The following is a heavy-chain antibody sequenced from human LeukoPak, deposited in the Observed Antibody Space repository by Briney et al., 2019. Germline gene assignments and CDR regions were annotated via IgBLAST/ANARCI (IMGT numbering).Heavy chain of an antibody. CDR2: ISGSGGST. J-gene: IGHJ4*02. Sequence: PGGSLRLSCAASGFTFSSYAMSWVRQAPGKGLEWVSAISGSGGSTYYADSVKGRFTISRDSSKNTLYLQMNSLRAEDTAVYYCAKPYYDPIYIPLGYWGQGTLVTVSS. CDR1: GFTFSSYA. V-gene: IGHV3-23*01. D-gene: IGHD3-22*01. CDR3: AKPYYDPIYIPLGY.